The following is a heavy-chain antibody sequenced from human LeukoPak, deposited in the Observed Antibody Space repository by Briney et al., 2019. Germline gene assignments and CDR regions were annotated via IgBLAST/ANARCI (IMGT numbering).Heavy chain of an antibody. Sequence: PSETLSLTCTVSGGSISSYCWSWIRQPPGKGLEWIGYIYYSGSTNYNPSLKSRVTISVDTSKNQFSLKLSSVTAADTAVYYCARGIAAYYGMDVWGQGTTVTVSS. CDR2: IYYSGST. V-gene: IGHV4-59*01. J-gene: IGHJ6*02. CDR3: ARGIAAYYGMDV. D-gene: IGHD6-13*01. CDR1: GGSISSYC.